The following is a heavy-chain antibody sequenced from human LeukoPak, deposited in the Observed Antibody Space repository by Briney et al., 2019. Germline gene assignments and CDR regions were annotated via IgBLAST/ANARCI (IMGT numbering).Heavy chain of an antibody. CDR2: IYYSGIT. D-gene: IGHD5-18*01. J-gene: IGHJ4*02. V-gene: IGHV4-61*01. Sequence: PSETLSLTCTVSGGSISSSSYYWGWIRQPPGKGLEWIGYIYYSGITNYNLSLKSRVTISADTSKNQFSLKLNSVTAADTAVYYCARDVRGYSYGGSYDYWGQGTLVTVSS. CDR1: GGSISSSSYY. CDR3: ARDVRGYSYGGSYDY.